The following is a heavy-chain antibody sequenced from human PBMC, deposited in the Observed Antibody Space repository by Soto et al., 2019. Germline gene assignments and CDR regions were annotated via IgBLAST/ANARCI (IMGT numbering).Heavy chain of an antibody. J-gene: IGHJ6*02. D-gene: IGHD2-2*01. Sequence: PGGSLRLSCAASGFTFSSYGMHWVRQAPGKGLEWVAVISYDGSNKYYADSVKGRFTISRDNSKNTLYLQMNSLRAEDTAVYYCATFYCSSTSCYEWSYYYYYGMDVWGQGTTVTVSS. CDR2: ISYDGSNK. CDR3: ATFYCSSTSCYEWSYYYYYGMDV. V-gene: IGHV3-30*03. CDR1: GFTFSSYG.